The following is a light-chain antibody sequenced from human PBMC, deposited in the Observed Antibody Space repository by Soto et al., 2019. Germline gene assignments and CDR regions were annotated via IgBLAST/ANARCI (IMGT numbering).Light chain of an antibody. J-gene: IGKJ1*01. CDR3: QQYNNWPPWT. Sequence: EIVMTQSPPTLSVSPGERATLSCRASQSVRRNLAWYQQKPGQAPRLLIYGASTRATGIPARFSGSGSGTEFTLTISSLQSEDFAVYYCQQYNNWPPWTFGQGTKVEIK. CDR2: GAS. V-gene: IGKV3-15*01. CDR1: QSVRRN.